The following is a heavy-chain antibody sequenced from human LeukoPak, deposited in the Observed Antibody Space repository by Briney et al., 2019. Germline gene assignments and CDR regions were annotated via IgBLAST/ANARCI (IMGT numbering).Heavy chain of an antibody. CDR2: IYHCVST. J-gene: IGHJ4*02. V-gene: IGHV4-38-2*02. CDR3: AGGYYDYVWGSYRHAPYYFDY. CDR1: GYSISRGYY. Sequence: SETLSLTCTVSGYSISRGYYWGGTRQPPGKGVEWSGSIYHCVSTYYNPYLKSRVTISVDTSKNQFSLKLSSVTAADTAVYYCAGGYYDYVWGSYRHAPYYFDYWGQGTLVTVSS. D-gene: IGHD3-16*02.